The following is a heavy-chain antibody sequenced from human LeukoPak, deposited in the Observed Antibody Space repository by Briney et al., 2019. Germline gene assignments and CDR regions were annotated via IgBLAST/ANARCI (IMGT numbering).Heavy chain of an antibody. D-gene: IGHD3-10*01. CDR1: GFTFSTYS. CDR2: ISGSDGGT. J-gene: IGHJ4*02. CDR3: ATRPRYYYGSGSYSGQDS. V-gene: IGHV3-23*01. Sequence: PGGSLRLSCAASGFTFSTYSMSWVRQAPGKGLEWVSTISGSDGGTYYADSVKGRFTISRDNSKKTLYLQMNSLRAEDTAVYYCATRPRYYYGSGSYSGQDSWGQGTLVTVSS.